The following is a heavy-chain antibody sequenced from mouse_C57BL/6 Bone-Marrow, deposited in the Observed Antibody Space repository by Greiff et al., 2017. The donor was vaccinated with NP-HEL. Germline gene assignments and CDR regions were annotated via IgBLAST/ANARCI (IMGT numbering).Heavy chain of an antibody. CDR2: IYPGDGDT. V-gene: IGHV1-82*01. Sequence: VQLQQSGPELVKPGASVKISCKASGYAFSSSWMNWVKQRPGKGLEWIGRIYPGDGDTNYNGKFKGKATLTADKSSSTAYMQLSSLTSEDSAVYFCARGSNYLYYYAMDYWGQGTSLTVSS. J-gene: IGHJ4*01. CDR1: GYAFSSSW. CDR3: ARGSNYLYYYAMDY. D-gene: IGHD2-5*01.